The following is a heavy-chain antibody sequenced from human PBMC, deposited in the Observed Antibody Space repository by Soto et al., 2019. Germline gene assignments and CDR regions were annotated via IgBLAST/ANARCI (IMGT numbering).Heavy chain of an antibody. V-gene: IGHV3-11*01. Sequence: GGSLRLSCAASGFTFSDYYMSWIRQAPGKGLEWVSYISSSGSTIYYADSVKGRFTISRDNAKNSLYLQMNSLRAEDTAVYYCAGGYCSGGSCYSSPGDAFDIWGQGTMVTVSS. J-gene: IGHJ3*02. D-gene: IGHD2-15*01. CDR1: GFTFSDYY. CDR2: ISSSGSTI. CDR3: AGGYCSGGSCYSSPGDAFDI.